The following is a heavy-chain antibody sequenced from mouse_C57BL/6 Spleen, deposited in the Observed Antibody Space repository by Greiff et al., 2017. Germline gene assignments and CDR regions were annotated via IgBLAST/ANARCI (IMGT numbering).Heavy chain of an antibody. CDR2: ICSGGST. Sequence: QVQLMESGPGLVQPSQSLSITCTVSGFSLTSYGVPWVRQSPGKGLELLGVICSGGSTDYNAAFISRLSISKDNSKSQVFFKMNSLQDEDTAIYYCARNWGRLGPYFDYWGKGTTLTVSS. J-gene: IGHJ2*01. V-gene: IGHV2-2*01. CDR1: GFSLTSYG. D-gene: IGHD4-1*01. CDR3: ARNWGRLGPYFDY.